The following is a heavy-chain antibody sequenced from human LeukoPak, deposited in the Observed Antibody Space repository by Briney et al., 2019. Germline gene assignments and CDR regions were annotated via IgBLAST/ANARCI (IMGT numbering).Heavy chain of an antibody. V-gene: IGHV5-51*01. D-gene: IGHD1-26*01. J-gene: IGHJ4*02. CDR1: GYSFTSYW. CDR2: IYPGDSDT. CDR3: ARERGSYHTAYIN. Sequence: GESLKISCKGSGYSFTSYWIGWVRQMPGKGLEWMGIIYPGDSDTRYSPSFQGQVTISADKSLSIAYLQWSSLKASDPAMYYCARERGSYHTAYINWGKGSPVTAPS.